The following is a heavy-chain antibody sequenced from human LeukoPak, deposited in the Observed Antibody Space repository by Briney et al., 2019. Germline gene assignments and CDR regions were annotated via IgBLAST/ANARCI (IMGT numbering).Heavy chain of an antibody. Sequence: SETLSLTCTVSGGSISSSSYYWGWIRQPPGKGLEWIGSIYYSGSTYYNPSLKSRVTISVDTSKNQFSLKLSSVTAADTAVYYCARETWYDTRYFDYWGQGTLVTVSS. V-gene: IGHV4-39*07. CDR3: ARETWYDTRYFDY. D-gene: IGHD3-22*01. CDR1: GGSISSSSYY. J-gene: IGHJ4*02. CDR2: IYYSGST.